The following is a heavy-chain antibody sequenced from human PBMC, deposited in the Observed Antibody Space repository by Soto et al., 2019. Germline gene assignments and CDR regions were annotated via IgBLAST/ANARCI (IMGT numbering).Heavy chain of an antibody. J-gene: IGHJ4*02. Sequence: PGGSLRLSCAASGFTFSSYSRNWVRQAPGKGLEWVSSISSSSSYIYYADSVKGRFTISRDNAKNSLYLQMNSLRAEDTAVYYCARGLFYYDSSGYLGYWGQGTLVTVS. CDR1: GFTFSSYS. CDR2: ISSSSSYI. D-gene: IGHD3-22*01. CDR3: ARGLFYYDSSGYLGY. V-gene: IGHV3-21*01.